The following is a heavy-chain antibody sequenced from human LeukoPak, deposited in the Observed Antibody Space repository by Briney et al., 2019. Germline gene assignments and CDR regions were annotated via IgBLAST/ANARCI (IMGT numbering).Heavy chain of an antibody. D-gene: IGHD2-2*01. CDR1: GFTFSSYA. J-gene: IGHJ4*02. CDR3: ARVAGYCSSTTCYAGFDY. CDR2: INSDGSST. Sequence: GGSLRLSCAASGFTFSSYAMSWVRQAPGKGLVWVSRINSDGSSTSYADSVKGRFTISRDNAKNTLYVQMNSLRAEDTAVYYCARVAGYCSSTTCYAGFDYWGQGTLVTVSS. V-gene: IGHV3-74*01.